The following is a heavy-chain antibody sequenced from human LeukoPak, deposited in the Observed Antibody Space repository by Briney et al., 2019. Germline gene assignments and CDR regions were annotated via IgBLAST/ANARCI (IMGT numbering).Heavy chain of an antibody. J-gene: IGHJ3*02. CDR2: ISWNSGSI. D-gene: IGHD6-6*01. CDR1: GFTFDDYA. Sequence: PGGSPRLSCAASGFTFDDYAMHWVRQAPGKGLEWVSGISWNSGSIGYADSVKGRFTISRDNAKNSLYLQMNSLRAEDTALYYCAKAIAARVAFDIWGQGTMVTVSS. CDR3: AKAIAARVAFDI. V-gene: IGHV3-9*01.